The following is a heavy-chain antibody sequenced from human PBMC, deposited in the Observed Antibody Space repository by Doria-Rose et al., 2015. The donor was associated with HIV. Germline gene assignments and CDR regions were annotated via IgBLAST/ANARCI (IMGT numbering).Heavy chain of an antibody. D-gene: IGHD6-13*01. CDR3: ARIKSSRWYHKYYFDF. CDR2: SFSDDDR. J-gene: IGHJ4*02. V-gene: IGHV2-26*01. CDR1: GVSLSSPGMG. Sequence: QVTLKESGPVLVKPTETLTLTCTVSGVSLSSPGMGVSWIRQPPGKALEWLANSFSDDDRSYKTSLKSRLTISRSTSKSQVVLTMTDMHPVDTATYYCARIKSSRWYHKYYFDFWGQGTLVIVAA.